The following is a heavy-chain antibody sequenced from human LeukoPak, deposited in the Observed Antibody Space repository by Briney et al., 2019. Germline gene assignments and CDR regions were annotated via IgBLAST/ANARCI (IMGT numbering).Heavy chain of an antibody. CDR2: ISGSGSST. Sequence: GGSLRLSCAASGFTFSSYAMSWVRQAPGKGLEWVSAISGSGSSTYYADSVKGRFTISRDNSKNTLYLQMNSLRAEDTAVYYCAKWGTITIFGVVPGAFDIWGQGTMVTVSS. D-gene: IGHD3-3*01. V-gene: IGHV3-23*01. CDR3: AKWGTITIFGVVPGAFDI. CDR1: GFTFSSYA. J-gene: IGHJ3*02.